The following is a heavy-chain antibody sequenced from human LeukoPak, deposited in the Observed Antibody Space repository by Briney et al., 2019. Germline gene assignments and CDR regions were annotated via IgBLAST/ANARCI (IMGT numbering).Heavy chain of an antibody. V-gene: IGHV6-1*01. CDR1: GDSVSSNSAA. CDR3: ARWIHSLGYFDL. Sequence: SQTLSLTCAISGDSVSSNSAAWNWIRQSPSRGLEWLGRTYYRSKWFNDYALSVKSRITINPDTSKNQFSLQLNSVTPEDTAVYYCARWIHSLGYFDLWGRGTLVTVSS. J-gene: IGHJ2*01. CDR2: TYYRSKWFN. D-gene: IGHD2-2*03.